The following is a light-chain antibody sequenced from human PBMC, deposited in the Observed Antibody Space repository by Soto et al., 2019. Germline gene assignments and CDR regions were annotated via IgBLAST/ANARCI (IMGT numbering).Light chain of an antibody. CDR2: KAS. CDR1: ERIISW. Sequence: DIQMTQSPSTLSASVGDRVTITCRASERIISWLAWYQQKPGKAPSLLIYKASTLEVEVPSRFSGSGSGTEFTLAISSLHTDDIANYYCQQYHSHQLTFGGGTKIEIK. V-gene: IGKV1-5*03. J-gene: IGKJ4*01. CDR3: QQYHSHQLT.